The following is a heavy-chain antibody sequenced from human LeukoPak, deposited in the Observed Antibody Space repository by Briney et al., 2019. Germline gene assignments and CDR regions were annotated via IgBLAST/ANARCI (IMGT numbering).Heavy chain of an antibody. J-gene: IGHJ4*02. V-gene: IGHV3-30*02. CDR2: IRYDGSNK. D-gene: IGHD3-3*01. Sequence: GGSLRLSCAASGFTFSSYGMHWVRQAPGKGLEWVAFIRYDGSNKYYADSVKGRFTISRDNSKNTLYLQMNSLRAEDTAVYYCARHLNFYLDYWGQGTLVTVSS. CDR3: ARHLNFYLDY. CDR1: GFTFSSYG.